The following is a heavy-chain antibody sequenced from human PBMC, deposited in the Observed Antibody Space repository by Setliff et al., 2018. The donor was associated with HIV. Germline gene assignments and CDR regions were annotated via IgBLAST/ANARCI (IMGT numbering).Heavy chain of an antibody. D-gene: IGHD4-17*01. CDR1: GGSISGHY. V-gene: IGHV4-59*04. J-gene: IGHJ3*02. CDR2: IYHAGNT. CDR3: ARGTTLNVVPDAFDI. Sequence: PSETLSLTCTVSGGSISGHYWSWIRQTPGKGLEWIGYIYHAGNTYYNPSLKSRVTISVDTSKNQISLRLNSLTAADTAVYYCARGTTLNVVPDAFDIWGQGTMVTVSS.